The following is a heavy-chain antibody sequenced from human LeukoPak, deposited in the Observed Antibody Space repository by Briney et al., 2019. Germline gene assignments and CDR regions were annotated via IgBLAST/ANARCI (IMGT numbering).Heavy chain of an antibody. CDR3: ARDVQGTPDY. CDR1: GVSIRSYY. J-gene: IGHJ4*02. Sequence: SETLSLTCTASGVSIRSYYWSWLRQPPGKGLEWIGYIYYSGSTNYNPSLKSRVTISVDTSKNQFSLKLSSVTAADTAVYYCARDVQGTPDYWGQGTLVTVSS. V-gene: IGHV4-59*01. CDR2: IYYSGST.